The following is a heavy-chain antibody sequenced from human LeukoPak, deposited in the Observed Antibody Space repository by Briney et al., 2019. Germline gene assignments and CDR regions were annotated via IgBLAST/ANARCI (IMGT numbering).Heavy chain of an antibody. J-gene: IGHJ4*02. D-gene: IGHD1-26*01. V-gene: IGHV5-51*02. CDR1: GYTSTNYW. CDR2: IYPGDSDT. CDR3: ARREGGSYFIN. Sequence: AASMKISSKGAGYTSTNYWTCWGRQTPGKRVEWMGIIYPGDSDTRYRPSFQGQVTISADKSISTAYLQWSSLKASDTAMYYCARREGGSYFINWGQRTLVTVSS.